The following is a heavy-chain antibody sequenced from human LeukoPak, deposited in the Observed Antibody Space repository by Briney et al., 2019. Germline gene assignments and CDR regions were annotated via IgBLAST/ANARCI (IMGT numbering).Heavy chain of an antibody. D-gene: IGHD6-19*01. CDR2: INPSSGAT. Sequence: ASVKVSCKASGFTFTGHYMHWVRQAPGQGLDYMGWINPSSGATNSAQKFRGRVTLTRDTSISTIYMELINLTSDDTAVYYCAREGWDQRDTGAFDYWGQGTLVTVSS. V-gene: IGHV1-2*02. CDR1: GFTFTGHY. CDR3: AREGWDQRDTGAFDY. J-gene: IGHJ4*02.